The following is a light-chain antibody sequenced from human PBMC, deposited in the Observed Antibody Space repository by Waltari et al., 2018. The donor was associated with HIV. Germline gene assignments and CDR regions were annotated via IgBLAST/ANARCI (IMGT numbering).Light chain of an antibody. J-gene: IGLJ1*01. V-gene: IGLV2-23*02. Sequence: QSALTQPASASGSPGQSITISCTGTNSVIGKYNLVSWYQQHPGKVPKVLIFEVTTRPSGISHRFSGSKSDNTASLTISGLQAEDEADYYCSSYATGNTYVFGTGTSVTVL. CDR2: EVT. CDR3: SSYATGNTYV. CDR1: NSVIGKYNL.